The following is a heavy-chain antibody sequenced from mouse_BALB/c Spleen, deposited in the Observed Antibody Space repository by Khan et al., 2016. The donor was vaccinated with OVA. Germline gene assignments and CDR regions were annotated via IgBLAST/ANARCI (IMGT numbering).Heavy chain of an antibody. CDR2: TTSGGSYT. J-gene: IGHJ3*01. CDR3: ARLCNS. CDR1: GFTFSSYG. V-gene: IGHV5-6*01. Sequence: EVELVESGGDLVKPGGSLKLSCAASGFTFSSYGMSWVRQTPDKRLEWVATTTSGGSYTYYPPSVQGRFTLSSDHAKITLYLQMASLKSEDTAMYFCARLCNSWGQGTLGTVSA.